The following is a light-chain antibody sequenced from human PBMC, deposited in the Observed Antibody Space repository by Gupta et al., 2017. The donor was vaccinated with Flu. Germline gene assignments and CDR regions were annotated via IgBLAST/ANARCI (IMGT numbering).Light chain of an antibody. CDR1: QSVSSSY. J-gene: IGKJ1*01. V-gene: IGKV3-20*01. CDR2: GAS. CDR3: QQYGSSLPWT. Sequence: ESVLTQSPGTLSLSPGESATLSCRVSQSVSSSYLAWYQQKPGQAPRLLIYGASSRATGIPDRFSGSGSGTDFTLTISRLEPEDYAVYYCQQYGSSLPWTFGQGTKVEIK.